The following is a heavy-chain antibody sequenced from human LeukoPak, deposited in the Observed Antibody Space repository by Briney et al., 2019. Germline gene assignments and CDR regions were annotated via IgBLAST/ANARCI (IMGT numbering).Heavy chain of an antibody. J-gene: IGHJ4*02. Sequence: ASVKVSCKASGYTFTSYGISWVRQAPGQGLEWMGWISAYNGNTNYAQKLQGRVTMTTDTSTSTAYMELRSLRSDDTAVYYCAITPPRSGDYIPLDYWGQGTLVAVTS. V-gene: IGHV1-18*01. CDR2: ISAYNGNT. CDR1: GYTFTSYG. CDR3: AITPPRSGDYIPLDY. D-gene: IGHD4-17*01.